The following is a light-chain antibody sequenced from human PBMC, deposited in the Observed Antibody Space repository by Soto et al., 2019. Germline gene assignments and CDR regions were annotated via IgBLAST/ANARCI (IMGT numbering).Light chain of an antibody. Sequence: EIVLTQSPGTMSLSPGERATLSCRASQSVDSDFLAWYQDKPGQAPRLLIYGVSSRATGIPDRFSGSGSGTVFTLTISLLEPEDFAVYYCQQYATSPLTFGGGTKVEI. CDR3: QQYATSPLT. CDR2: GVS. CDR1: QSVDSDF. J-gene: IGKJ4*01. V-gene: IGKV3-20*01.